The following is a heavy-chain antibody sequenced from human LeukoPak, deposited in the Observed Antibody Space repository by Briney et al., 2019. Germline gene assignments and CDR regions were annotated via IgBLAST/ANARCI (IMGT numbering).Heavy chain of an antibody. D-gene: IGHD5-18*01. J-gene: IGHJ4*02. V-gene: IGHV3-33*01. Sequence: GGSLRLSCAASGFTFSSYGMHWVRQAPGKGLEWVAVIWYDGSNKYYADSVKGRFTISRDNSKNTLYLQMNSLRAEDTAVYYCARGSREGIYSYGHYYFDYWGQGTLVTVSS. CDR3: ARGSREGIYSYGHYYFDY. CDR2: IWYDGSNK. CDR1: GFTFSSYG.